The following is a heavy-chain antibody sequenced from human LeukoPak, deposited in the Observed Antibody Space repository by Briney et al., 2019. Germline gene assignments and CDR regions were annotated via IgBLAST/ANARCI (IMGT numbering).Heavy chain of an antibody. J-gene: IGHJ4*02. V-gene: IGHV4-38-2*02. D-gene: IGHD6-19*01. CDR1: GYSISSGYY. CDR3: ARDLIVVAAFDY. CDR2: IYHSGST. Sequence: SETLSLTCAVSGYSISSGYYWGWIRPPPGKGLEWIGSIYHSGSTYYNPSLKSRVTISVDTSKNQFSLKLSSVTAADTAVYYCARDLIVVAAFDYWGQGTLVTVSS.